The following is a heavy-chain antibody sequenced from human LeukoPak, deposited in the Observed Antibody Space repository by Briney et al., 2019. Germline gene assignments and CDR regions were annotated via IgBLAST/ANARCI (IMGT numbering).Heavy chain of an antibody. CDR3: VKTGGDHVWGSYMH. J-gene: IGHJ4*02. Sequence: GGSLRLSCSASGFTLSTYAMHWVRQAPGKGLEYVSAISSNGGSTYYADSVKGRFTISRDNSKNTLYLQMSSLRPEDTAVYYCVKTGGDHVWGSYMHWGQGSLVTVSP. CDR2: ISSNGGST. CDR1: GFTLSTYA. V-gene: IGHV3-64D*09. D-gene: IGHD3-16*01.